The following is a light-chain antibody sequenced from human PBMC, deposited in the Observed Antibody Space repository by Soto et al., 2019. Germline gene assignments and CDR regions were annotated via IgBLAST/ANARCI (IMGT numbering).Light chain of an antibody. Sequence: DVAVTQSPLSLPFTLGQPASISCRSSQSLVHSSGKTYLTWFQQRPGHSPRRLIYDLSNRDSGAPDRFSGSGSGTDFTLKISRVEAEDVEIYFCMQGTHWPYTFGQGTKLEIK. CDR1: QSLVHSSGKTY. CDR3: MQGTHWPYT. CDR2: DLS. V-gene: IGKV2-30*02. J-gene: IGKJ2*01.